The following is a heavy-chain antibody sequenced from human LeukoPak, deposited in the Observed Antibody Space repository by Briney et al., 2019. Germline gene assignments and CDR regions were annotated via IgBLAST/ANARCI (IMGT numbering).Heavy chain of an antibody. D-gene: IGHD6-19*01. CDR2: ISYDGSKK. J-gene: IGHJ6*02. CDR1: GFTFISYW. V-gene: IGHV3-30*18. Sequence: PGGSLRLSCAASGFTFISYWMHWVRQAPGKGLEWVAVISYDGSKKYYADSVKGRFTISIDNSKNTLYLEMNSLRAEDTAVYYCAKRSMYASGWYGMDVWGQGTTVTVSS. CDR3: AKRSMYASGWYGMDV.